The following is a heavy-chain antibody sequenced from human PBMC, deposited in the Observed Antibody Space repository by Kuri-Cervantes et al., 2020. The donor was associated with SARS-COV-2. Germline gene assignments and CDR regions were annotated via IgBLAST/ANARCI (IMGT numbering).Heavy chain of an antibody. CDR2: ISGSGGST. Sequence: GGSLRLSCAASGFTFSSYAMSWVRQAPGKGLEWVSAISGSGGSTYCADSVKGRFTISRDNSKNTLYLQMNSLRAEDTAVYYCARSYSGSYLGPFDYWGQGTLVTVSS. CDR3: ARSYSGSYLGPFDY. V-gene: IGHV3-23*01. D-gene: IGHD1-26*01. J-gene: IGHJ4*02. CDR1: GFTFSSYA.